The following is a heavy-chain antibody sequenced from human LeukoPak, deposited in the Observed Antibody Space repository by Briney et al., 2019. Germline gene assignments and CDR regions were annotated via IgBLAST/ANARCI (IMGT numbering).Heavy chain of an antibody. D-gene: IGHD1-26*01. V-gene: IGHV4-34*01. CDR2: INHSGST. CDR3: ARDVGVDY. CDR1: GGSFSGYY. J-gene: IGHJ4*02. Sequence: SETLSLTCAVYGGSFSGYYWSWIRQPPGKGLEWIGEINHSGSTNYNPSLKSRVTISVDTSKNQFSLKLSSVTAADTAVYYCARDVGVDYWGQGTLVTVSS.